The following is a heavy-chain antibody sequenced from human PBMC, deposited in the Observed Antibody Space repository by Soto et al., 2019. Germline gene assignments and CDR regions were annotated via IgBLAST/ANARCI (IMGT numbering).Heavy chain of an antibody. Sequence: EVQLLESGGGLVQPGGSLRLSCAASGFTFSSYAMSWVRQAPGKGLEWVSAISGSGGGTYYADSVKGRFTISRDNSKNTLYLEINSVRAEDRAVYYGAKSRPGAGDYWVQGTLVTVSS. CDR2: ISGSGGGT. CDR1: GFTFSSYA. V-gene: IGHV3-23*01. CDR3: AKSRPGAGDY. J-gene: IGHJ4*02. D-gene: IGHD2-2*01.